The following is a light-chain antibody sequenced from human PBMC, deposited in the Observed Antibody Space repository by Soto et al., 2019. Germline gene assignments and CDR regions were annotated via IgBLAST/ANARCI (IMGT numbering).Light chain of an antibody. CDR2: GAS. V-gene: IGKV3-20*01. Sequence: EIVLTRSPGTLSLSPGERATLSCRASQTVSSSYLAWYQQKPGQAPRLLIYGASSRATGIPDRFTGSGSGTDFTLTISRLEPEDFAVYYCQKCGSSLWTFGQGTKVEIK. J-gene: IGKJ1*01. CDR1: QTVSSSY. CDR3: QKCGSSLWT.